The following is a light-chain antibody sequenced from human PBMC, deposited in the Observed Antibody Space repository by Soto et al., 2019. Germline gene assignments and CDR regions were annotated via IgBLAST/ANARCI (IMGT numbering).Light chain of an antibody. CDR2: GAS. CDR1: QSVSSTY. V-gene: IGKV3D-15*01. CDR3: QQHNTWPPRP. J-gene: IGKJ1*01. Sequence: ATRSVSQKERATLSCRASQSVSSTYLAGYQQKPGQAPRLLIYGASSRATGIPDRFSGSGSGTDFTLTISSLQSEDSAIYYCQQHNTWPPRPFGQASKV.